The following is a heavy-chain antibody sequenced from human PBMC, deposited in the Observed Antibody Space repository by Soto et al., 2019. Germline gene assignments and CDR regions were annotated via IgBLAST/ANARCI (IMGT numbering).Heavy chain of an antibody. V-gene: IGHV4-34*01. Sequence: SETLSLTCAVYGGSFSGYYWSWIRQPPGKGLEWIGEINHSGSTNYNPSLKSRVPISVDTSKNQFSLKLSSVTAADTAVYYCARGRDIVVVVAATRDAFDIWGQGTMVTVSS. CDR3: ARGRDIVVVVAATRDAFDI. CDR2: INHSGST. CDR1: GGSFSGYY. J-gene: IGHJ3*02. D-gene: IGHD2-15*01.